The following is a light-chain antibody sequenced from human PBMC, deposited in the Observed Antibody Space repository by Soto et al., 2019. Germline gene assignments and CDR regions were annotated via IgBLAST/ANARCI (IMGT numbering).Light chain of an antibody. CDR2: LEGSGSY. Sequence: QAVVTQSSSASASLGSSVKLTCTLTSGHSTYIIAWHQQQPGKAPRYLMKLEGSGSYSRGSGVPDRFSGSSSGADRYLTISNLQSEDEAEYYCETWDSNTRAFGGGTQLTVL. V-gene: IGLV4-60*03. CDR1: SGHSTYI. J-gene: IGLJ2*01. CDR3: ETWDSNTRA.